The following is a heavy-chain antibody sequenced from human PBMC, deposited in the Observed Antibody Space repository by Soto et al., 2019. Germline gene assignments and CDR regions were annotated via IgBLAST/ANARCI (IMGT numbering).Heavy chain of an antibody. J-gene: IGHJ4*02. CDR1: GCTFSSYA. CDR2: ISYDGSNK. Sequence: PGGSLRLSWAASGCTFSSYAMHWVRQAPGKGLEWVAVISYDGSNKYYADSVKGRFTISRDNSKNTLYLQMNSLRAEDTAVYYCARRVGAITYYFDYWGQGTLVTVSS. CDR3: ARRVGAITYYFDY. D-gene: IGHD1-26*01. V-gene: IGHV3-30-3*01.